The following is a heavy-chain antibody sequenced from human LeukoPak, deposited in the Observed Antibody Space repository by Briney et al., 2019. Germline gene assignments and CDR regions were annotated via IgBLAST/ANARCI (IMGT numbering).Heavy chain of an antibody. Sequence: ASVKVSCKVSGYTLTELSMHWVRQAPGKGLEWMGGFDPEDGETIYAQKFQGRVTMTEDTSTDTAYMELSSLRSEDTAVYYCATDLSSSWLKSLDYWGQGTPVTVSS. V-gene: IGHV1-24*01. D-gene: IGHD6-13*01. CDR1: GYTLTELS. CDR2: FDPEDGET. J-gene: IGHJ4*02. CDR3: ATDLSSSWLKSLDY.